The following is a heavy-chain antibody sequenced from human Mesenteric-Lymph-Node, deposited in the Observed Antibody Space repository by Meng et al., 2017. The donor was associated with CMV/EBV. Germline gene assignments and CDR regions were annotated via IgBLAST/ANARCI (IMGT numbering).Heavy chain of an antibody. CDR2: IRAGVENT. CDR3: ANYRVVGATKPAYYFDY. Sequence: GGSLRLSCAASGFTFSSYAMSWVRQAPGKGLEWVSAIRAGVENTYYADSVKGRSTISRDNSKNTVYLQMDSLRAEDTAVYYCANYRVVGATKPAYYFDYWGQGTLVTVSS. V-gene: IGHV3-23*01. D-gene: IGHD1-26*01. CDR1: GFTFSSYA. J-gene: IGHJ4*02.